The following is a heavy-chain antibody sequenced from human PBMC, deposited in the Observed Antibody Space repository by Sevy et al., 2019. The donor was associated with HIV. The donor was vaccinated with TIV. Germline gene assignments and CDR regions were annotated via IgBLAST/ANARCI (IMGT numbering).Heavy chain of an antibody. D-gene: IGHD6-19*01. J-gene: IGHJ1*01. CDR3: ARDSTGSGWMTPEYFQH. CDR2: ISAYNGNT. CDR1: GYTFTSYG. Sequence: ASVKVSCKASGYTFTSYGISWVRQAPGQGLEWMGWISAYNGNTNYAQKLQGRVTMTTDTSTSTAYMELRSLRSDDTAVYYCARDSTGSGWMTPEYFQHWGQGTLVTVSS. V-gene: IGHV1-18*01.